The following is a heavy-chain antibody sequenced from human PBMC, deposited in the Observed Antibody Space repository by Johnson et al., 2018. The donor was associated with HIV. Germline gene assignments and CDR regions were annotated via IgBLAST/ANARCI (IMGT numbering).Heavy chain of an antibody. Sequence: QVQLMESGGGVVQPGRSLRLSCAASGFTFSTYAMHWVRQAPGKGLEWVAVISFDANNKYYADSVKGRFTISRDNSKNTLYLQMNSLRAEDTALYYCARGHDNYDSSGYLHAFDVWGQGTVVTVSS. CDR2: ISFDANNK. D-gene: IGHD3-22*01. J-gene: IGHJ3*01. CDR1: GFTFSTYA. V-gene: IGHV3-30-3*01. CDR3: ARGHDNYDSSGYLHAFDV.